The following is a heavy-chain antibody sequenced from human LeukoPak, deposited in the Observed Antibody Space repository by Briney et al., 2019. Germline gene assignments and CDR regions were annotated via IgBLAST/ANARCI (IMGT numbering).Heavy chain of an antibody. D-gene: IGHD2-2*01. CDR1: GFTFSSYW. CDR3: ARETREYCSSTSCWDPYYFDY. Sequence: GGSLRLSCAASGFTFSSYWMSWVRQAPGKGLEWVANIKQDGSEKYYVDSVKGRFTISRDNAKNSLYLQMNSLRAEDTAVYYCARETREYCSSTSCWDPYYFDYWGQGTLVTVSS. V-gene: IGHV3-7*01. J-gene: IGHJ4*02. CDR2: IKQDGSEK.